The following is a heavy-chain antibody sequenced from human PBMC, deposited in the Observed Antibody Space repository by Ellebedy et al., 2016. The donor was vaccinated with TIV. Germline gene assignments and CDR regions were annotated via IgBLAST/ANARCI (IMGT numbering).Heavy chain of an antibody. D-gene: IGHD3-10*01. CDR1: GFTFGSYW. Sequence: PGGSLRLSCAASGFTFGSYWMHWVRQAPGKGLLWVSLITSAGSRTTYADSVKGRFTISRDNAKNTLYLQMNSLRAEDTAVYYCASRGVAVQGADYWGQGTLVTVSS. V-gene: IGHV3-74*01. CDR2: ITSAGSRT. J-gene: IGHJ4*02. CDR3: ASRGVAVQGADY.